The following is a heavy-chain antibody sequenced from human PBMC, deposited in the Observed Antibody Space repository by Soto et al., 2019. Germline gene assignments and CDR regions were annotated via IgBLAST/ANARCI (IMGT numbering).Heavy chain of an antibody. V-gene: IGHV1-69*06. J-gene: IGHJ6*02. CDR3: ASGGYSGYHYFYYYYPLDV. Sequence: GASVKVSCKASGGTFSSSAISWVRQAPGHGLEWMGGIIPFFGTANYALKLQGRLTIIADSSTSTAYMELSSLRSDDTAVYYCASGGYSGYHYFYYYYPLDVWGQGTTVTVSS. D-gene: IGHD5-12*01. CDR1: GGTFSSSA. CDR2: IIPFFGTA.